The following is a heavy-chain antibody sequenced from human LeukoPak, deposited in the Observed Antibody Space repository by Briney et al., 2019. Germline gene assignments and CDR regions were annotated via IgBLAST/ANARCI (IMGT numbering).Heavy chain of an antibody. CDR1: GYTFTSYG. CDR2: INPNSGDT. D-gene: IGHD2-2*01. Sequence: ASVKVSCKASGYTFTSYGISWVRQAPGQGLEWMGRINPNSGDTNYAQKFQGRVTMTRDTSISTAYMELSRLRSDDTAVYYCARDYRSSTSCLFDYWGQGTLVTVSS. CDR3: ARDYRSSTSCLFDY. J-gene: IGHJ4*02. V-gene: IGHV1-2*06.